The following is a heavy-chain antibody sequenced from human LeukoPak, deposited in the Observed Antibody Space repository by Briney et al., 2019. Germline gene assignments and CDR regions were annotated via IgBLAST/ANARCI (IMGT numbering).Heavy chain of an antibody. CDR3: ANLDEY. Sequence: GXSLRLSCAVSGFTLDKFGMHWVGQAPGKGVEWVAFIRNDGSEQEYADSGKGGFTISRENSKNRMYVQVNSLRCEDTALYYCANLDEYWGQGTLVTVSS. D-gene: IGHD1-1*01. CDR1: GFTLDKFG. V-gene: IGHV3-30*02. CDR2: IRNDGSEQ. J-gene: IGHJ4*02.